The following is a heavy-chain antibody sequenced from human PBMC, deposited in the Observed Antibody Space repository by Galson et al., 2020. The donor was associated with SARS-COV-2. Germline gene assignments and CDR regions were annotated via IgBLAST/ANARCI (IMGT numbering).Heavy chain of an antibody. V-gene: IGHV3-15*01. Sequence: GGSLRLSCAASGFTFSNAWMSWVRQAPGKGLEWVCRIKSKTDGGTTDYAAPVKGRFTISRDDSKNTLYLQMNSLKTEDTAVYYCTTGESSYDSSGYLFDYWGQGTLVTVSS. CDR3: TTGESSYDSSGYLFDY. CDR1: GFTFSNAW. D-gene: IGHD3-22*01. CDR2: IKSKTDGGTT. J-gene: IGHJ4*02.